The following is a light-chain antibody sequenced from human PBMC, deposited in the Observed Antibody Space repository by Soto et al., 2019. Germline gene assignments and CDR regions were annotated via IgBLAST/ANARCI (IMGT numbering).Light chain of an antibody. CDR2: GAS. CDR3: QQYNNWPPIT. Sequence: EIVLTQSPGTLSLSPGEGATLSCWASQTVSSNYLAWYQQRPGQAPRLIIYGASTRATGIPARFSGSGSGTEFTLTISSLQSEDFAVYYCQQYNNWPPITFGQGTRLEIK. J-gene: IGKJ5*01. CDR1: QTVSSN. V-gene: IGKV3D-15*01.